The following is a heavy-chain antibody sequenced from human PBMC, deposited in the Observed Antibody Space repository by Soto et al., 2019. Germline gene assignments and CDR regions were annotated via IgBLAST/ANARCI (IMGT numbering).Heavy chain of an antibody. D-gene: IGHD1-26*01. J-gene: IGHJ4*02. V-gene: IGHV3-30*18. CDR3: AKGLLSGSQRGCFDY. CDR1: GFTFSNYA. CDR2: VSYDGDNE. Sequence: PGGSLRLSGGASGFTFSNYARHWVRQAPGKGLEWVAIVSYDGDNEYYADSVRGRFFISRDNSRNTLYLQTTSLRHEDTAVYYCAKGLLSGSQRGCFDYWGQG.